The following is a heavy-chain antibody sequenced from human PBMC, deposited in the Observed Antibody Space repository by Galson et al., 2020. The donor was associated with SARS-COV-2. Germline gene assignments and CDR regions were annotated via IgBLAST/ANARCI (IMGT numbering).Heavy chain of an antibody. CDR2: INGYNGNT. CDR1: GYTFTNYA. CDR3: MRSGYSITAADKY. V-gene: IGHV1-3*01. D-gene: IGHD6-13*01. Sequence: ASVKVSCKASGYTFTNYAIHWVRQAPGQRLEWMGWINGYNGNTKYSQRFQDRVTLSRDTSASTAYMELRSLRSEDTAVYYCMRSGYSITAADKYWGQGTLVTVSS. J-gene: IGHJ4*02.